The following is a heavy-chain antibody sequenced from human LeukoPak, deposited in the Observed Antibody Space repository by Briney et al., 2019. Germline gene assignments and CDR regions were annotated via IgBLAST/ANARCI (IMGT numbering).Heavy chain of an antibody. Sequence: GGSLRLSCAASGFTFSSYSMNWVRQTPGKGLEWVSSISSTSAYIYYADSVKGRFTISRDNAKNSLYLQMNSLRVEDTAMYYCARDPPPAAHYGMDVWGQGTTVTVSS. D-gene: IGHD6-6*01. J-gene: IGHJ6*02. CDR2: ISSTSAYI. CDR3: ARDPPPAAHYGMDV. V-gene: IGHV3-21*01. CDR1: GFTFSSYS.